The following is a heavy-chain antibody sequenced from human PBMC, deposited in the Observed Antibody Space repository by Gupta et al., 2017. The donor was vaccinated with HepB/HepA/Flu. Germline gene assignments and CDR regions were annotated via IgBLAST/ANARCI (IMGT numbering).Heavy chain of an antibody. Sequence: QVRLVESGGDLVKPGGSLRLSCAASGFTFSDYYMSWIRQAPGKGLEWLSYINYNGDIIYYADSVRGRFTISRDNAKNSLFLQMDILRADDAAVYYCARDFCRNGVCYHDSWGQGTLVTVSS. CDR3: ARDFCRNGVCYHDS. CDR1: GFTFSDYY. V-gene: IGHV3-11*01. J-gene: IGHJ4*02. D-gene: IGHD2-8*01. CDR2: INYNGDII.